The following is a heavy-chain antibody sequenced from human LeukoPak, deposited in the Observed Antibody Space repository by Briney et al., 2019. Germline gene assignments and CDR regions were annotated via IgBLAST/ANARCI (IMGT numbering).Heavy chain of an antibody. CDR3: ARDSKYYGDYVDY. D-gene: IGHD4-17*01. CDR1: GGTFSSYA. CDR2: ISAYNGNT. Sequence: ASVKVSCKASGGTFSSYAISWVRQAPGQGLERMGWISAYNGNTKYAQKLQGRVTMTTETSTSTAYMELRSLRSDDTAVYYCARDSKYYGDYVDYWGQGTLVTVSS. J-gene: IGHJ4*02. V-gene: IGHV1-18*01.